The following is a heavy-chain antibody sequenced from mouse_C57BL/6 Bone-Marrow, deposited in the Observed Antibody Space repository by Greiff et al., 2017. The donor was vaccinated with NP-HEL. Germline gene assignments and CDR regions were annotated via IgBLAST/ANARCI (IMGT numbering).Heavy chain of an antibody. CDR1: GYAFTNYL. Sequence: VQGVESGAELVRPGTSVKVSCKASGYAFTNYLIEWVKQRPGQGLEWIGVINPGSGGTNYNEKFKGKATLTADKSSSTAYMQLSSLTSEDSAVYFCARGGGSFAYWGQGTLVTVSA. CDR3: ARGGGSFAY. V-gene: IGHV1-54*01. J-gene: IGHJ3*01. CDR2: INPGSGGT.